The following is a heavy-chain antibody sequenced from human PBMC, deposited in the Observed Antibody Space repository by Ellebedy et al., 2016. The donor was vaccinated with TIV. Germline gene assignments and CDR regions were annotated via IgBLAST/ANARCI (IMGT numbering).Heavy chain of an antibody. CDR3: ARGYISEV. D-gene: IGHD6-25*01. CDR1: GFTFSNYA. J-gene: IGHJ6*04. Sequence: ASVKVSCKASGFTFSNYAIHWVRQAHGQRPEWMGWINAGTRNTKYSQKFQDRVTITRDTSASTVYMELSSLRPEDTAVYYCARGYISEVWGTGTTVTVSS. CDR2: INAGTRNT. V-gene: IGHV1-3*01.